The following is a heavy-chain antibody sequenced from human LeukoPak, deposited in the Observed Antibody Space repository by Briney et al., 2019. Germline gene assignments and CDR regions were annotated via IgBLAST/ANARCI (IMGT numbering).Heavy chain of an antibody. CDR3: ASRSDSSGYPLDY. V-gene: IGHV1-8*01. CDR2: MNPNSGNT. Sequence: ASVKVSCKASGYTFTSYDINWVRQATGQGLEWMGWMNPNSGNTGYAQKFQGRVTMTRNTSISTAYMELSSLRSEDTAVYYCASRSDSSGYPLDYWGQGTLVTVSS. J-gene: IGHJ4*02. CDR1: GYTFTSYD. D-gene: IGHD3-22*01.